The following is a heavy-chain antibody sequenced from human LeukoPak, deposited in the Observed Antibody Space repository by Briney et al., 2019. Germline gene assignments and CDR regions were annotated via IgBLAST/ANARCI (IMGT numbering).Heavy chain of an antibody. CDR2: ISHGGIT. CDR1: DGSLINYY. V-gene: IGHV4-34*01. CDR3: ARHGGGYSSSSFDY. J-gene: IGHJ4*02. Sequence: SETLSLTCGVYDGSLINYYCHWIRQAPGKGLEWIGEISHGGITKHNPSLKSRVTMSQDTSKNQFSLKLSSVTAADTAVYYCARHGGGYSSSSFDYWGQGTLVTVSS. D-gene: IGHD6-6*01.